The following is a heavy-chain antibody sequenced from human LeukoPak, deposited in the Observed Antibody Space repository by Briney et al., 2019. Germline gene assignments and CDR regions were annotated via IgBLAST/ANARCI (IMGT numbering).Heavy chain of an antibody. CDR1: GFTFSSYS. CDR3: AKGSGVATISYYYYMDV. D-gene: IGHD5-12*01. J-gene: IGHJ6*03. V-gene: IGHV3-23*01. CDR2: ISGSGGST. Sequence: GGSLRLSCAASGFTFSSYSMNWVRQAPGKGLEWVSAISGSGGSTYYADSVKGRFTISRDNSKNTLYLQMNSLRAEDTAVYYCAKGSGVATISYYYYMDVWGKGTTVTVSS.